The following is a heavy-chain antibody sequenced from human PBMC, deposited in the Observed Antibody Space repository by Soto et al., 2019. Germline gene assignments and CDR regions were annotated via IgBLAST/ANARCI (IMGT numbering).Heavy chain of an antibody. CDR2: INGNGRST. CDR3: GRYNWPATSDY. Sequence: EVQLVESGGGLVQPGGSLRLSCAATGLSLNSLWMYWIRQSPGGGLQWISGINGNGRSTRYVDSVSGRFTISRDNAQNTLYLQRNSLRAEDKDIYYWGRYNWPATSDYWGQGTPVTVSS. V-gene: IGHV3-74*01. J-gene: IGHJ4*02. CDR1: GLSLNSLW. D-gene: IGHD1-20*01.